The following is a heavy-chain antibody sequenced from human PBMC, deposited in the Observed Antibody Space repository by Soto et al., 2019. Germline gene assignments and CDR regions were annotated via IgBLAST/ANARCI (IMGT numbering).Heavy chain of an antibody. J-gene: IGHJ4*02. D-gene: IGHD6-13*01. Sequence: QVQLVQSGADVKKPGASVKVSCTASGYTITSYGISGVRQAQGQGLEWRGWISAYNGNTQYAQKLQGSVTMTTDTSTSTAYRELMCLRTDDAAVNSRARDLGQQLFDYWGQGTLVTVSS. CDR3: ARDLGQQLFDY. V-gene: IGHV1-18*01. CDR1: GYTITSYG. CDR2: ISAYNGNT.